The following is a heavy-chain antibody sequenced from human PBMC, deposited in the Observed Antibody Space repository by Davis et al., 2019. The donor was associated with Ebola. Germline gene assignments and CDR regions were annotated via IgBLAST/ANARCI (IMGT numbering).Heavy chain of an antibody. J-gene: IGHJ6*02. CDR1: GFTFSSYS. V-gene: IGHV3-48*02. Sequence: GGSLRLSCAASGFTFSSYSMNWVRQAPGKGLEWVSYISSSSSTIYYADSVKGRFTISRDNAKNSLYLQMNSLRDEDTAVYYCARARTDIVVVPAAHEYYYYYGMDVWGQGTTVTVSS. CDR2: ISSSSSTI. D-gene: IGHD2-2*01. CDR3: ARARTDIVVVPAAHEYYYYYGMDV.